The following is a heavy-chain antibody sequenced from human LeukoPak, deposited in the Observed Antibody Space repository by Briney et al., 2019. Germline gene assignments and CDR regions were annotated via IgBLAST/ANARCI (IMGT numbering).Heavy chain of an antibody. CDR3: AKDSVEQWLHFDY. CDR1: GFTFSSYG. Sequence: GGSLRLSCAASGFTFSSYGMHGVRQAPGKGLEWVAVISYDGSNKYYGDSVKGRFTISRDNSKNTLYLQMNSLRAEDTAVYYCAKDSVEQWLHFDYWGQGTLVTVSS. V-gene: IGHV3-30*18. CDR2: ISYDGSNK. D-gene: IGHD6-19*01. J-gene: IGHJ4*02.